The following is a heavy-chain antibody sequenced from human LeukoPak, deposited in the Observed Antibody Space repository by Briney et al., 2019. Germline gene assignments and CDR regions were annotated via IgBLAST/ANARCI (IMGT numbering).Heavy chain of an antibody. CDR2: IKQDGSEK. D-gene: IGHD6-19*01. CDR1: GFTFSNYW. J-gene: IGHJ4*02. CDR3: AKEIAVTTWFDY. Sequence: GGSLRLSCAASGFTFSNYWMSWVRQAPGKGLEWVANIKQDGSEKYYVDSVKGRFTISRDNAKSSLYLQMNSLRAEDTAVYYCAKEIAVTTWFDYWGQGTLVTVSS. V-gene: IGHV3-7*01.